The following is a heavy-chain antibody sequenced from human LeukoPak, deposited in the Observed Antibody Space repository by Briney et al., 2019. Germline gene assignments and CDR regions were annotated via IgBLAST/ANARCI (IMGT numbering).Heavy chain of an antibody. J-gene: IGHJ6*02. Sequence: SETLSLTCAVYGGSFGGYYWSWIRQPPGKGLEWIGDINHSGSTNYNPSLKSRVTISVDTSKNQFSLKLSSVPAADTAVYYCARPQYYYVLTRHSYYGMDVWGQGTTVTVSS. CDR1: GGSFGGYY. CDR3: ARPQYYYVLTRHSYYGMDV. D-gene: IGHD3-10*02. CDR2: INHSGST. V-gene: IGHV4-34*01.